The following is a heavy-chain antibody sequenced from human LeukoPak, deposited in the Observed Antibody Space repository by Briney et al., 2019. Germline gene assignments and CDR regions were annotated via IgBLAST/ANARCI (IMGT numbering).Heavy chain of an antibody. V-gene: IGHV3-30*18. CDR3: EKDRRGGASYWYFDL. CDR1: GFTFSSYG. Sequence: GGSLRLSCAASGFTFSSYGMHWVRQAPGKGLEWVAVISYDGSNKYYTDSVKGRFTISRDNSKNTLYLQMNSLRAEDTAVYYCEKDRRGGASYWYFDLGGRGTLVTVPS. J-gene: IGHJ2*01. CDR2: ISYDGSNK. D-gene: IGHD1-26*01.